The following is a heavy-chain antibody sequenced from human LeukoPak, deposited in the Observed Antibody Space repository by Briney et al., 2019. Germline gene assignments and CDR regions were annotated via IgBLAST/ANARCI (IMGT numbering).Heavy chain of an antibody. CDR2: INQDGTEK. CDR1: GFTFRSYW. V-gene: IGHV3-7*01. CDR3: ARGTNAYPGTDY. J-gene: IGHJ4*02. Sequence: GGSLRLSCVVSGFTFRSYWMSWVRQAPGKGLEWVANINQDGTEKHFGDSVKGRFTIYRDNAKNSVFLEMNSLRAEDTAVYYCARGTNAYPGTDYWGQGTLVTVSS. D-gene: IGHD1-14*01.